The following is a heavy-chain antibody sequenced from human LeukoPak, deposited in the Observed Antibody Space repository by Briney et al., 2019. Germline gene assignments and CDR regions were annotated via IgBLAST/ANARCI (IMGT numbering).Heavy chain of an antibody. CDR3: APDLAMVRGVIGGDY. J-gene: IGHJ4*02. Sequence: GASVKVSCKVSGYTLTELPMHWVRQAPGKGLEWMGGFDPEDGETIYAQKFQGRVAMTEDTSTDTAYMELSSLTSDDTAVYYCAPDLAMVRGVIGGDYWGQGTLVTVSS. CDR1: GYTLTELP. V-gene: IGHV1-24*01. CDR2: FDPEDGET. D-gene: IGHD3-10*01.